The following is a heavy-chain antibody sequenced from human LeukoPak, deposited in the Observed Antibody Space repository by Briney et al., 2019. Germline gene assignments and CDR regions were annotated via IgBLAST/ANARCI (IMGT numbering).Heavy chain of an antibody. CDR2: ISWNSGSI. Sequence: GRSLRLSCAASGFTFDDYAMPWVRQAPGKGLEWVSGISWNSGSIGYADSVKDRFTISRDNAKNSLYLQMNSLRAEDTALYYCAKDSGTYYYDSSASAGFDYWGQGTLVTVSS. CDR1: GFTFDDYA. J-gene: IGHJ4*02. V-gene: IGHV3-9*01. D-gene: IGHD3-22*01. CDR3: AKDSGTYYYDSSASAGFDY.